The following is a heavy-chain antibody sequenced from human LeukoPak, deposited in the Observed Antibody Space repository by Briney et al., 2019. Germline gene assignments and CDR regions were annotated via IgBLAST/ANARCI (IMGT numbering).Heavy chain of an antibody. CDR3: AKGTRVALTMVVTPFDY. D-gene: IGHD4-23*01. Sequence: PGGSLRLSCAASGFTFSSYAMSWVRQAPGKGLEWVSAISGSGGRTSYADSVKGRFTISRDNSKNTLYLQMNSLRAEDTAVYYCAKGTRVALTMVVTPFDYWGQGTLVTVSS. CDR2: ISGSGGRT. V-gene: IGHV3-23*01. J-gene: IGHJ4*02. CDR1: GFTFSSYA.